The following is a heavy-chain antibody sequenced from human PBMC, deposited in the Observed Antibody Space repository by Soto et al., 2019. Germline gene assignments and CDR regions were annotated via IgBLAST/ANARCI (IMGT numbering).Heavy chain of an antibody. Sequence: SVKVSCKASGGTFSSYAISWVRQAPGQGLEWMGGIIPIFGTANYAQKFQGRVTITADESTSTAYMELSSLRSEDTAVYYCARPPPYRRSWYRFDDWGQGTLVTVSS. D-gene: IGHD6-13*01. CDR1: GGTFSSYA. CDR3: ARPPPYRRSWYRFDD. V-gene: IGHV1-69*13. J-gene: IGHJ4*02. CDR2: IIPIFGTA.